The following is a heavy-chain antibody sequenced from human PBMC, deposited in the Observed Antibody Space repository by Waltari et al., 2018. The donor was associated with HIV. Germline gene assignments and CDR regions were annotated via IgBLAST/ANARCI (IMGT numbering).Heavy chain of an antibody. CDR3: VRDYDSSGYYSANWFDP. Sequence: EVQLVESGGGLVQPGGSLRLSCVASGFTFRSYWMHWVRQGPGRGLVWVTRINNDGSNTNYADSGKGRLTISRDNAKNTLYLQMNSLRAEDTAVYSCVRDYDSSGYYSANWFDPWGQGTLVTVSS. V-gene: IGHV3-74*01. J-gene: IGHJ5*02. D-gene: IGHD3-22*01. CDR1: GFTFRSYW. CDR2: INNDGSNT.